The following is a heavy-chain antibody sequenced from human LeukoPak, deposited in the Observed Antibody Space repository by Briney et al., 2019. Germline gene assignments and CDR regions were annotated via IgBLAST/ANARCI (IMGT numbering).Heavy chain of an antibody. CDR1: GYTFTGYY. Sequence: PRASVKVSCKASGYTFTGYYMHWVRQAPGQGLEWMGWINPNSGGTNYAQKLQGRVTMTRDTSISTAYMELSRLRSDDTAVYYCAPGRGELPTFHWFDPWGQGTLVTVSS. J-gene: IGHJ5*02. CDR2: INPNSGGT. D-gene: IGHD1-26*01. V-gene: IGHV1-2*02. CDR3: APGRGELPTFHWFDP.